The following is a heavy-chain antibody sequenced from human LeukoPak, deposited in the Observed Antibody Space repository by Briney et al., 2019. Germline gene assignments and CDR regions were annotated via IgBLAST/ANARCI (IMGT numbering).Heavy chain of an antibody. V-gene: IGHV3-23*01. Sequence: GGSLRLSCAASGFTFSSYVMTWVRQAPGKGLDWVTTTTGSGATTDYADSVKGRFTISRDNSKNTLSLQMNSLRAEDTAVYYCARSWYFDLWSRGTLVTVSS. CDR3: ARSWYFDL. J-gene: IGHJ2*01. CDR2: TTGSGATT. CDR1: GFTFSSYV.